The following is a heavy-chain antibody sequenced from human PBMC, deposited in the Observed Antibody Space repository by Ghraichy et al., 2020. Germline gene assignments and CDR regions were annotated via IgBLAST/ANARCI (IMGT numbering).Heavy chain of an antibody. D-gene: IGHD3-3*01. CDR1: GGTFSSYA. Sequence: SVKVSCKASGGTFSSYAISWVRQAPGQGLEWMGGIIPIFGTANYAQKFQGRVTITADESTSTAYMELSSLRSEDTAVYYCARGSRITIFGVVKVDDYYGMDVWGQGTTVTVSS. CDR3: ARGSRITIFGVVKVDDYYGMDV. J-gene: IGHJ6*02. CDR2: IIPIFGTA. V-gene: IGHV1-69*13.